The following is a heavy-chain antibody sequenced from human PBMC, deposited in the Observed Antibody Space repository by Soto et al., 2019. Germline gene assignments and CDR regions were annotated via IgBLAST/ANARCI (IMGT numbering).Heavy chain of an antibody. J-gene: IGHJ4*02. D-gene: IGHD3-16*01. Sequence: QLVQSGSEVKKPGSSVKVSCQASGGTFSGYVVTWVRQAPGQGLEWMGEFVPLFGTTNYAQRFSGRITITAEESTSTAYMGLRTLRSDDTAVYYCATPGLGVSSPLYFDNWGQGTLVTVSS. V-gene: IGHV1-69*01. CDR2: FVPLFGTT. CDR3: ATPGLGVSSPLYFDN. CDR1: GGTFSGYV.